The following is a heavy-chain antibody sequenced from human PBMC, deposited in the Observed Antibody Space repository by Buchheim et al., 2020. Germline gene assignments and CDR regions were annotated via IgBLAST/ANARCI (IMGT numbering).Heavy chain of an antibody. V-gene: IGHV3-30*18. D-gene: IGHD3-10*01. CDR3: AKDGGACVLLWFGDINWYFDL. J-gene: IGHJ2*01. CDR1: GFTFSSYG. Sequence: QVQLVESGGGVVQPGRSLRLSCAASGFTFSSYGMHWVRQAPGKGLEWVAVISYDGSNKYYADSVKGRFTISRDNSKNTLYLQMNSLRAEDTAVYYCAKDGGACVLLWFGDINWYFDLWGRGTL. CDR2: ISYDGSNK.